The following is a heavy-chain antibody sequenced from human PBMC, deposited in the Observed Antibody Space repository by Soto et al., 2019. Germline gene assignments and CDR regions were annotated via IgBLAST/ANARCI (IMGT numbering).Heavy chain of an antibody. CDR1: GFTFSRYA. Sequence: ESGGGVVQPGRSLRLSCAASGFTFSRYAMHWVRQAPGQGLEWVAVTTYDGSNKYYADSVKGRFIISRDNSKNTLYLQMNSLRAEDTAVYYCASLTTIDYWGQGTLVTVSS. V-gene: IGHV3-30-3*01. CDR3: ASLTTIDY. D-gene: IGHD4-17*01. CDR2: TTYDGSNK. J-gene: IGHJ4*02.